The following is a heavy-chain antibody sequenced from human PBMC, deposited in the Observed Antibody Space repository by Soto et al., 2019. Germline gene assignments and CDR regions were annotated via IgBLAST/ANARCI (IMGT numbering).Heavy chain of an antibody. CDR2: VNPNRGGT. V-gene: IGHV1-2*02. Sequence: QVQLVQSGAEVKKPGASVKVSCKASGYTFTGYYMHWVRQAPGQGLEWMGWVNPNRGGTKYAQKFQGRVTMTRDTSISTAYMELSRLRSDDTAMYYCARIIVGATGVFDYWGQGTLVTVSS. CDR3: ARIIVGATGVFDY. J-gene: IGHJ4*02. D-gene: IGHD1-26*01. CDR1: GYTFTGYY.